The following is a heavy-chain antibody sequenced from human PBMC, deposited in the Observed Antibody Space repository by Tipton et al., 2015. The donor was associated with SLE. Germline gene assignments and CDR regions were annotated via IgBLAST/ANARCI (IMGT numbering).Heavy chain of an antibody. D-gene: IGHD3-10*01. CDR3: ARDEKYRGEFDF. Sequence: LRLSCTASGFTFGDYAMSWIRQPPGKGLEWIGYIYYSGSTNYNPSLKSRVTISVDTSKNQFSLKLSSVTAADTAVYYCARDEKYRGEFDFWGQGTLVTVSS. CDR1: GFTFGDYA. V-gene: IGHV4-59*01. J-gene: IGHJ4*02. CDR2: IYYSGST.